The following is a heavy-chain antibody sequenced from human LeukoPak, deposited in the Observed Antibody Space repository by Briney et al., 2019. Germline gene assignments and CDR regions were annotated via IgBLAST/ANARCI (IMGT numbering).Heavy chain of an antibody. J-gene: IGHJ6*04. CDR1: GFNFSSYW. CDR3: AELGITMIGGV. CDR2: IKQDGSEK. D-gene: IGHD3-10*02. Sequence: PGGSLRLSCAASGFNFSSYWMSWVRQAPGKGLEWVANIKQDGSEKYYVGSVKGRFTISRDNAKNSLYLQMNSLKAEDTAVYYCAELGITMIGGVWGKGTTVTISS. V-gene: IGHV3-7*01.